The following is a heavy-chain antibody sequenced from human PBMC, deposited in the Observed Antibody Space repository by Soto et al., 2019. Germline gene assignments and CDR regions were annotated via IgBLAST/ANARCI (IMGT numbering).Heavy chain of an antibody. Sequence: QVQLVQSGPEVKKPGASVRMSCKASGYTFTNYGISWLRQAPGQGLEWMGWISAYNGATDFAQKVQGRVTLTTDTSTSTAYMELWSLTSADTAIYYCARDSLGTETTAWLDPWGQGTLVTVSS. CDR3: ARDSLGTETTAWLDP. V-gene: IGHV1-18*04. J-gene: IGHJ5*02. CDR1: GYTFTNYG. D-gene: IGHD1-1*01. CDR2: ISAYNGAT.